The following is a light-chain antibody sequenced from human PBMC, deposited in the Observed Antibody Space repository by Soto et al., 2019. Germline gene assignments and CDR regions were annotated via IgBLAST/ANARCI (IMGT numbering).Light chain of an antibody. CDR1: QSISSW. J-gene: IGKJ1*01. CDR2: DAS. Sequence: DIQMTQSPSTRSASVVDRVTITFRASQSISSWLAWYQQEPGKAPKLLIYDASTLESGVPSRFTGRGSGTEFTLTISSLQPEDFATYYCQQYKSYSRMFGQGTKVDIK. CDR3: QQYKSYSRM. V-gene: IGKV1-5*01.